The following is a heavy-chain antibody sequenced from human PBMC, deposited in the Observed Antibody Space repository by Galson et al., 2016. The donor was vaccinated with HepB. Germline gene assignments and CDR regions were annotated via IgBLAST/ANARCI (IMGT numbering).Heavy chain of an antibody. CDR3: AAFDFWNGYGY. CDR2: IYHSGTS. CDR1: TGSISSSNW. D-gene: IGHD3-3*01. V-gene: IGHV4-4*02. J-gene: IGHJ3*01. Sequence: ETLSLTCAVSTGSISSSNWWSWVRQPPGKGLEWIGEIYHSGTSNYNPSLKSRVTISVDKSKNQFSLRLTSVTAADTAIYYCAAFDFWNGYGYWGQGTRVTVPS.